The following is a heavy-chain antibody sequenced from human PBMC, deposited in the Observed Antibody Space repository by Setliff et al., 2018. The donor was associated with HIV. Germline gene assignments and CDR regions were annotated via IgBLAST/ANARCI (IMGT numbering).Heavy chain of an antibody. CDR2: ISSRGSTI. CDR1: GFTFSNYA. D-gene: IGHD4-17*01. J-gene: IGHJ4*02. CDR3: ARSPYGDYGLDY. Sequence: GGSLRLSCAASGFTFSNYAMYWIRQAPGNGLEWVSYISSRGSTIYYADSVKGRFTISRDNAKNSLYLQMNTLRAEDTAVYFCARSPYGDYGLDYWGQGTLVTVSS. V-gene: IGHV3-11*04.